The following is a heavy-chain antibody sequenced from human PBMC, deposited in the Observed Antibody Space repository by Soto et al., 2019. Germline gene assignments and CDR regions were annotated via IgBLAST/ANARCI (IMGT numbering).Heavy chain of an antibody. Sequence: GGSLRLSCAASGFTFDDYAMHWVRQAPGKGLEWVSGISWNSGSIGYADSVKGRFTISRDNAKNSLYLQMNSLRAEDTALYYCAKDEVGAKGSGYEGFIIGAFDIWGQGTMVTVSS. CDR3: AKDEVGAKGSGYEGFIIGAFDI. J-gene: IGHJ3*02. V-gene: IGHV3-9*01. CDR1: GFTFDDYA. CDR2: ISWNSGSI. D-gene: IGHD5-12*01.